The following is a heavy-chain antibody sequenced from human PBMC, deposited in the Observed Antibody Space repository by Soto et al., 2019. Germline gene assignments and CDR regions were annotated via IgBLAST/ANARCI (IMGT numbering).Heavy chain of an antibody. Sequence: GGSLSLSCAASGFTVSSNYMSWVRQAPGKGLEWVSVIYSGGSTYYADSVKGRFTISRHNSKNTLYLQMNSLRAEDTAVYYCARGNVIAVAGNYYFDYWGQGTLVTVSS. CDR3: ARGNVIAVAGNYYFDY. D-gene: IGHD6-19*01. CDR2: IYSGGST. CDR1: GFTVSSNY. V-gene: IGHV3-53*04. J-gene: IGHJ4*02.